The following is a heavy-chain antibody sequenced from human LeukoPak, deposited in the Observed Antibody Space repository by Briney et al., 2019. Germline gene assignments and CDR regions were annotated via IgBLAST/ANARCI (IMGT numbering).Heavy chain of an antibody. D-gene: IGHD3-22*01. CDR3: ARDSTYYYDSSGYTTLDY. CDR1: GGSISSYY. J-gene: IGHJ4*02. V-gene: IGHV4-38-2*02. CDR2: IYHSGST. Sequence: SETLSLTCPVSGGSISSYYWGWIRQPPGKGLEWIGSIYHSGSTYYNPSLKSRVTISVDTSKNQFSLKLSSVTAADTAVYYCARDSTYYYDSSGYTTLDYWGQGTLVTVSS.